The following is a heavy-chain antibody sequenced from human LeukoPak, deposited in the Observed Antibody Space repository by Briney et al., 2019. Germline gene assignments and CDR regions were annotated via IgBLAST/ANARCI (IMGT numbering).Heavy chain of an antibody. J-gene: IGHJ4*02. D-gene: IGHD2-15*01. CDR3: TKAPCSGDSCYHFDY. CDR1: GFTFSSYA. CDR2: ISGSGGST. Sequence: GGSLRLSCAASGFTFSSYAMSWVRQAPGKGLEWVSAISGSGGSTYYADSVQGRFTISRDNSKNTVYLQMNSLRAEDTAVYYCTKAPCSGDSCYHFDYWGQGTLVTVSS. V-gene: IGHV3-23*01.